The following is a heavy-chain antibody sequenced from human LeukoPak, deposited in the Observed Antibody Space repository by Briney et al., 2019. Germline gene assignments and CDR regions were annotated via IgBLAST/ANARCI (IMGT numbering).Heavy chain of an antibody. CDR2: ISANGGET. CDR3: AKRYYDFPLDY. CDR1: GFTFSIYA. V-gene: IGHV3-23*01. Sequence: PGGSLRLSCAASGFTFSIYAMNWVRQAPGKGLEWVSSISANGGETHYADSVKGRFTISRDNSKNTLYLQINNSRVEDTAVYYCAKRYYDFPLDYWGQGTLVTVSS. D-gene: IGHD3-3*01. J-gene: IGHJ4*02.